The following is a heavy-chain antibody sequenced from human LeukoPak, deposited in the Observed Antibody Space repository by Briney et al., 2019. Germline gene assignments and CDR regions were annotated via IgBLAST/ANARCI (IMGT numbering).Heavy chain of an antibody. Sequence: GGSLRLSCAASGFTFSSYEMNWVRQAPGKGLEWVSYISSSGSTMYYADSVRGRFTISRDNSKNTLYLQMNSLRAEDAAVYFCAKAPVTSCRGAYCYPFDAWGQGTLVTVSS. CDR2: ISSSGSTM. V-gene: IGHV3-48*03. CDR3: AKAPVTSCRGAYCYPFDA. J-gene: IGHJ4*02. CDR1: GFTFSSYE. D-gene: IGHD2-15*01.